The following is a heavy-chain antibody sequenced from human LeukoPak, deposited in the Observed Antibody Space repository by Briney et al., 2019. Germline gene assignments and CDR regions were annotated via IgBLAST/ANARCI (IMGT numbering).Heavy chain of an antibody. CDR2: INHSGSI. V-gene: IGHV4-34*01. J-gene: IGHJ3*01. CDR1: GASFSGYY. D-gene: IGHD6-6*01. Sequence: PSETLSLTCAVYGASFSGYYWSWVRQSPGKELEWIGEINHSGSINYNSSLKSRVTLSVDTSRNQFSLELTSVTAADTAIYYCAKVYSSSSRDGFDVWGQGTLVTVSS. CDR3: AKVYSSSSRDGFDV.